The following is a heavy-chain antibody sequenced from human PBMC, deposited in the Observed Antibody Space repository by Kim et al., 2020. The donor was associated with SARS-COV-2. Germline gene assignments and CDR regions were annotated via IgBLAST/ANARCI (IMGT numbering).Heavy chain of an antibody. CDR1: GFTFSSYS. J-gene: IGHJ4*02. Sequence: GGSLRLSCAASGFTFSSYSMNWVRQAPGKGLEWVSYISSSSSTIYYADSVKGRFTISRDNAKNSLYLQMNSLRDEDTAVYYCARDLVGYCSSTSCYDSGDLDYTKAHGDWGQGTLVTVCS. D-gene: IGHD2-2*01. CDR2: ISSSSSTI. V-gene: IGHV3-48*02. CDR3: ARDLVGYCSSTSCYDSGDLDYTKAHGD.